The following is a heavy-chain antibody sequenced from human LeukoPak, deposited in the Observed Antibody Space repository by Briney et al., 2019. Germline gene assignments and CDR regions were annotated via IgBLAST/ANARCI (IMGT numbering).Heavy chain of an antibody. Sequence: SETLSLTCIVSGGSICTYYWTWVRQPPGKGLEWIGYIYYRGSTNYNPSLKSRVTISEDTAKNQFSLKLTSVTAADTAVYYCARHGAIPEYWGQGSLVIVSS. CDR2: IYYRGST. CDR3: ARHGAIPEY. V-gene: IGHV4-59*08. CDR1: GGSICTYY. D-gene: IGHD2-21*01. J-gene: IGHJ4*02.